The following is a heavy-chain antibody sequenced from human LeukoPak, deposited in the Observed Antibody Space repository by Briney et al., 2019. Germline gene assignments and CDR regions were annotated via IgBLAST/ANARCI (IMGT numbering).Heavy chain of an antibody. Sequence: GGSLGLSCAASGFTFNSYSMNWVRQAPGKGLEWVSSISSSSSYIYYADSVKGRFTISRDNAKNSLYLQMNSLRAEDTAVYYCARVLSGYVDYWGQGTLVTVSS. V-gene: IGHV3-21*01. CDR1: GFTFNSYS. D-gene: IGHD1-26*01. CDR2: ISSSSSYI. J-gene: IGHJ4*02. CDR3: ARVLSGYVDY.